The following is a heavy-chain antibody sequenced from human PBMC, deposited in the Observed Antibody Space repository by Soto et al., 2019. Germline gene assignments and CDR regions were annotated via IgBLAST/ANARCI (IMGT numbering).Heavy chain of an antibody. D-gene: IGHD2-21*01. V-gene: IGHV4-30-4*01. J-gene: IGHJ3*02. CDR1: GGSISSGDYY. Sequence: QVQLQESGPGLVKPSQTLSLTCTVSGGSISSGDYYWSWIRPPPGKGLEWIGYIFYSGSTYYTPSTKSRVTISLDTSKNQSSLKLSSVTAADSAVYYCARVCGYAAFDIWGQGTMVTVSS. CDR3: ARVCGYAAFDI. CDR2: IFYSGST.